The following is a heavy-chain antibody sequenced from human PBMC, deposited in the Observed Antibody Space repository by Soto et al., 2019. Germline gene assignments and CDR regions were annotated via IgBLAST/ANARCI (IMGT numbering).Heavy chain of an antibody. CDR2: INPNRGGT. V-gene: IGHV1-2*02. J-gene: IGHJ3*01. CDR1: GSTFIDFY. CDR3: ARDNLEIRAFDL. D-gene: IGHD1-7*01. Sequence: GASVKVSCKASGSTFIDFYIYWLRQAPGQRPEWMGWINPNRGGTFYAQSFQGRVTFTRDTSTNTAYMELSRLTSDDTAMYYCARDNLEIRAFDLWGQGTMVTV.